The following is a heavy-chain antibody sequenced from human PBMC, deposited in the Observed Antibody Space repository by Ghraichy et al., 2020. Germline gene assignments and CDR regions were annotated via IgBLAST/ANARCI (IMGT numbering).Heavy chain of an antibody. D-gene: IGHD6-19*01. CDR3: ARGRIMGRQWLVWDWYFDL. V-gene: IGHV1-8*01. J-gene: IGHJ2*01. CDR2: MNPNSGNT. CDR1: GYTFTSYD. Sequence: ASVKVSCKASGYTFTSYDINWVRQATGQGLEWMGWMNPNSGNTGYAQKFQGRVTMTRNTSISTAYMELSSLRSEDTAVYYCARGRIMGRQWLVWDWYFDLWGRGTLVTVSS.